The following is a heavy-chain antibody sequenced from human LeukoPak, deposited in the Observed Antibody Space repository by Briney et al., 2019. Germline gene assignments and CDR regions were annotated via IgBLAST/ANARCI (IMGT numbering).Heavy chain of an antibody. J-gene: IGHJ6*02. CDR2: ISGSGGST. V-gene: IGHV3-23*01. D-gene: IGHD3-22*01. Sequence: GGSLRLSCAASGFTFSSYAMSWVRQAPGKGLEWVSAISGSGGSTYYADSVKGRFTISRDNSKNTLYLQMNSLRAEDTAVYYCARDSEYYYDSSGYYYGIYGMDVWGQGTTVTVSS. CDR1: GFTFSSYA. CDR3: ARDSEYYYDSSGYYYGIYGMDV.